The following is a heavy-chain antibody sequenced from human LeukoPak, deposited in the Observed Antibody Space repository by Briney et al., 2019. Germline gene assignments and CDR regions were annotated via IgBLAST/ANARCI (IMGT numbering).Heavy chain of an antibody. J-gene: IGHJ4*02. CDR2: IIPIFGTA. Sequence: ASVKVSCKASGYTFTGYYMHWVRQAPGQGLEWMGGIIPIFGTANYAQKFQGRVTITADKSTSTAYMELSSLRSEDTAVYYCARGGYCSSTSCYAFDYWGQGTLVTSPQ. CDR1: GYTFTGYY. D-gene: IGHD2-2*01. CDR3: ARGGYCSSTSCYAFDY. V-gene: IGHV1-69*06.